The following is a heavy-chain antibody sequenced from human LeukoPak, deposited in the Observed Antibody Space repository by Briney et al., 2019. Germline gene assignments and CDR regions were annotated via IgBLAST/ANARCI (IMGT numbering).Heavy chain of an antibody. V-gene: IGHV3-23*01. Sequence: AGGSLRLSCVASGFTFSSYAMSWVRQAPGKGLEWVSAISAGGVSTYYADSVKGRFTISRDNSKNTLYLQMNSLRAEDTAVYYCAKGAGTDRTWGQGTLVTVSS. CDR2: ISAGGVST. CDR3: AKGAGTDRT. J-gene: IGHJ5*02. CDR1: GFTFSSYA.